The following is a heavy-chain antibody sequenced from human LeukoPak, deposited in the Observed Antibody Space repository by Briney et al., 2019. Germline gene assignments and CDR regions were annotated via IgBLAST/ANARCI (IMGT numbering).Heavy chain of an antibody. CDR1: GYTFTGYY. D-gene: IGHD6-19*01. Sequence: SVKVSCKASGYTFTGYYMHWVRQAPGQGLEWMGGIIPIYGTANYAQKFQGRVTITADESTSTAYMELSSLRSEDTAVYYCAREMGTSGWLDYWGQGTLVTVSS. J-gene: IGHJ4*02. V-gene: IGHV1-69*13. CDR2: IIPIYGTA. CDR3: AREMGTSGWLDY.